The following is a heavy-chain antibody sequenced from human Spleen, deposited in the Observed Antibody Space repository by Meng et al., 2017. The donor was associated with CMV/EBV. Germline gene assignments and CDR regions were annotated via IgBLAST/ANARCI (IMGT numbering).Heavy chain of an antibody. Sequence: SETLSLTCAVYGGSLSGYYWSWIRQPPGKGLEWIGEINQSGSTNYNPSLKSRVTISVDTSKKQFSLNLTSVTAADTAVYYCAREAVFGLGYYGMDVWGQGTTVTVSS. J-gene: IGHJ6*02. D-gene: IGHD3/OR15-3a*01. CDR1: GGSLSGYY. CDR3: AREAVFGLGYYGMDV. CDR2: INQSGST. V-gene: IGHV4-34*01.